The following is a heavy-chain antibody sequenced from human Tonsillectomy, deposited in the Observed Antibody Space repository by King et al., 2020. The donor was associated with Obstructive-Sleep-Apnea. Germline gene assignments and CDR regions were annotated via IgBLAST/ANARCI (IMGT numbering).Heavy chain of an antibody. Sequence: VQLVESGAEVKKPGESLKISCKGSGYSFTSYWIGWVRQMPGKGLEWMGIIYPGDSDIRYSPSFQGQVTISADKSISTAYLQWSSLKASDTAMYYCAKSRWHEGFPKHRSDPWGQGTLVTVSS. CDR2: IYPGDSDI. CDR3: AKSRWHEGFPKHRSDP. CDR1: GYSFTSYW. V-gene: IGHV5-51*01. D-gene: IGHD6-13*01. J-gene: IGHJ5*02.